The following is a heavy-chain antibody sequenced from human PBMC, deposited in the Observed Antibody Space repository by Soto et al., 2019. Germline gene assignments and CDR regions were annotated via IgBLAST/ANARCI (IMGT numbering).Heavy chain of an antibody. CDR1: GFTFSDYD. CDR2: IGRTGDT. Sequence: EVQLVESGGGLVQPGGSLRLSCAASGFTFSDYDMHWVRQVTGKGLEWVSGIGRTGDTYYTGSVRGRFTNSRENAKNSLYLQLNILRAEDTAVYYCARDLGYSYGRPLDSCGQGTLVTVSS. D-gene: IGHD5-18*01. CDR3: ARDLGYSYGRPLDS. J-gene: IGHJ4*02. V-gene: IGHV3-13*01.